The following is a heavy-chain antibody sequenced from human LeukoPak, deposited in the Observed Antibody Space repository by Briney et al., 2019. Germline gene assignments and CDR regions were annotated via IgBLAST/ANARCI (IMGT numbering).Heavy chain of an antibody. CDR3: ARAYYDILTGYNNFDY. CDR2: INPNSGGT. D-gene: IGHD3-9*01. Sequence: ASVKVSCKASGYTFTGYYMHWVRQAPGQGLEWMGWINPNSGGTNYAQKFQGRVTMTRDTSISTAYMELSRLRSDDTAVYYCARAYYDILTGYNNFDYWGQGTLVTVSS. CDR1: GYTFTGYY. J-gene: IGHJ4*02. V-gene: IGHV1-2*02.